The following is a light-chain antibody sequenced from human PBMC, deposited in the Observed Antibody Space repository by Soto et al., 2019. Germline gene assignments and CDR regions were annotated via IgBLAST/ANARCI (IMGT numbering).Light chain of an antibody. CDR3: QTWGTGIVV. V-gene: IGLV4-69*01. CDR1: SGHINYA. CDR2: LNSDGSH. J-gene: IGLJ2*01. Sequence: QPVLTQSPSASASLGASVKLTCTLSSGHINYAIAWHQQQPEKSPRNLLKLNSDGSHSKGDRIPVRFSDSSSGTERYLTISSLQSEDEADYSCQTWGTGIVVFGGGTKVTVL.